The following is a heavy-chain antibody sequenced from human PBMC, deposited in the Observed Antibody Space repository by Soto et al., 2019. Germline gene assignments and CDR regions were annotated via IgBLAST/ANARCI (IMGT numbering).Heavy chain of an antibody. V-gene: IGHV4-34*01. CDR2: INHSGST. CDR3: ARESLIAVAEDY. J-gene: IGHJ4*02. Sequence: SETLSLTCAVYGGSFSGYYWSWIRQPPGKGLEWIGEINHSGSTNYNPSLKSRVTISVDTSKNQFSLKLSSVTAADTAVYYCARESLIAVAEDYWGQGTLVTVSS. CDR1: GGSFSGYY. D-gene: IGHD6-19*01.